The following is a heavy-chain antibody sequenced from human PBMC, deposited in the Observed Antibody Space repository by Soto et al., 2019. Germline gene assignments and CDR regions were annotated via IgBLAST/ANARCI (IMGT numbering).Heavy chain of an antibody. D-gene: IGHD3-22*01. V-gene: IGHV3-30*18. CDR2: ISYDGSNK. CDR3: AKDLIPMYYYDSSGPPSDY. J-gene: IGHJ4*02. CDR1: GFTFSSYG. Sequence: GGSLRLSCAASGFTFSSYGMHWVRQAPGKGLEWVAVISYDGSNKYYAVSVKGRFTISRDNSKNTLYLQMNSLRAEDTAVFYCAKDLIPMYYYDSSGPPSDYWGQGTLVTVSS.